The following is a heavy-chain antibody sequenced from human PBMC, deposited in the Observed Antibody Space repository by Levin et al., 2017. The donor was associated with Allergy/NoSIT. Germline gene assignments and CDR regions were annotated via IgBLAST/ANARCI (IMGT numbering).Heavy chain of an antibody. J-gene: IGHJ3*02. Sequence: ASVKVSCKASGYTFTSYGISWVRQAPGQGLEWMGWISAYNGNTNYAQKLQGRVTMTTDTSTSTAYMELRSLRSDDTAVYYCARGSGVYIVGALGAFDIWGQGTMVTVSS. CDR3: ARGSGVYIVGALGAFDI. V-gene: IGHV1-18*01. CDR2: ISAYNGNT. CDR1: GYTFTSYG. D-gene: IGHD1-26*01.